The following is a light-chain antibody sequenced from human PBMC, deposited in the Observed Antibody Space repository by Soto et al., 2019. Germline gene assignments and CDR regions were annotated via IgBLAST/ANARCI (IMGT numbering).Light chain of an antibody. CDR3: SSYTSSSTPLNV. Sequence: QSVLTQPASVSGSHGQSITISCTGTSSDVGGYNYVSWYQQHPGKAPKLMIYDVSNRPSGVSNRFSGSKSGNTASLTISGLQAEDEADYYCSSYTSSSTPLNVFGTGTKVTVL. CDR1: SSDVGGYNY. J-gene: IGLJ1*01. CDR2: DVS. V-gene: IGLV2-14*01.